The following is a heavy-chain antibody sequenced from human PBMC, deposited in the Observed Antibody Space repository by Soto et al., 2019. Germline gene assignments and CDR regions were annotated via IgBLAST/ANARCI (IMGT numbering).Heavy chain of an antibody. CDR2: ISSSSSYI. D-gene: IGHD5-12*01. J-gene: IGHJ4*02. Sequence: GGSLRLSCAASGFTFSSYSMNWVRQAPGKGLEWVSSISSSSSYIYYADSVKGRFTISRDNAKNSLYLQMNSLRAEDTAVYYCARDRGYSGYEQPAPYDDYWGQGTLVTVSS. CDR3: ARDRGYSGYEQPAPYDDY. V-gene: IGHV3-21*01. CDR1: GFTFSSYS.